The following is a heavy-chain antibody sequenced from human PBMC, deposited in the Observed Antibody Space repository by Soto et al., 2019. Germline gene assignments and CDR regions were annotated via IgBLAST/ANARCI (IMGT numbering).Heavy chain of an antibody. J-gene: IGHJ4*02. D-gene: IGHD2-15*01. Sequence: SGPTLVNPTQTLTLTCTFSGFSLSTSGVGVGWIRQPPGKALEWLALIYWDDDKRYSPSLKSRLTITKDTSKNQVVLTMTNMDPVDTATYYCAKETLGYPTPSFDYWGQGTLVTVSS. V-gene: IGHV2-5*02. CDR1: GFSLSTSGVG. CDR3: AKETLGYPTPSFDY. CDR2: IYWDDDK.